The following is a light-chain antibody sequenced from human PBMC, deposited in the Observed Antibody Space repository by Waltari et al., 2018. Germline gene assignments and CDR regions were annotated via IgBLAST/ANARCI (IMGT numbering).Light chain of an antibody. CDR2: GAY. CDR1: QNVGTS. Sequence: EIVVTQSPATLSVSPGERVTLSCRASQNVGTSLAWYQQKPGQTPRLLIFGAYSRASGVPARFSGSGSGTDFTLASSSRQSEDFAVYYCQRYEDWPRHSFGGGTKVQIE. CDR3: QRYEDWPRHS. V-gene: IGKV3-15*01. J-gene: IGKJ4*01.